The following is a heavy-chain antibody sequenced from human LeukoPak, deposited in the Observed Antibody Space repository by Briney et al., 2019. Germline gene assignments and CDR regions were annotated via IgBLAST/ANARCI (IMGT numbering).Heavy chain of an antibody. Sequence: SVTVSCKASGGTFSSYGVSWVRQAPGQRLEWLGRIIPMFDITNYAQKSQGRVTVTADKATNTAYMELSSLISEDTAVYYCARDSSAAGSGGLFDPWGQGTQVTVSS. J-gene: IGHJ5*02. D-gene: IGHD6-13*01. V-gene: IGHV1-69*04. CDR2: IIPMFDIT. CDR3: ARDSSAAGSGGLFDP. CDR1: GGTFSSYG.